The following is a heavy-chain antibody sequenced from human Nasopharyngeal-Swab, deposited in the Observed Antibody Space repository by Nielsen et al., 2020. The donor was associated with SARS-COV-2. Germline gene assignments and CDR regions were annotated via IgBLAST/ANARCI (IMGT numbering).Heavy chain of an antibody. D-gene: IGHD5-18*01. V-gene: IGHV3-30*18. Sequence: GESLKISCAASGFTFKNYGMHWVRQAPGKGLEWVAIISFDGSDKAYADSVKGRFTVSRDNYKNTLFLHTNSLRAEDTAVYYCAKDGGVGYSYSDYWGQGTQVTVSS. CDR3: AKDGGVGYSYSDY. CDR1: GFTFKNYG. CDR2: ISFDGSDK. J-gene: IGHJ4*02.